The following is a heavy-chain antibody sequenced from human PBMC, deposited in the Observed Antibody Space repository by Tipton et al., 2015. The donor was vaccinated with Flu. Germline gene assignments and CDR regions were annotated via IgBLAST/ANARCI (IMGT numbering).Heavy chain of an antibody. Sequence: TLSLTCSVFGDSIDSRYYWAWIRQPRGKGLEWIGNIHGEGNPYYSPSLKSRVTMSIDRSKKQFSLLMRSVTASDTAVYYCARRDQNTHVSAHKYWYKSRGIGSPVTASA. D-gene: IGHD2/OR15-2a*01. V-gene: IGHV4-38-2*01. J-gene: IGHJ5*01. CDR1: GDSIDSRYY. CDR2: IHGEGNP. CDR3: ARRDQNTHVSAHKYWYKS.